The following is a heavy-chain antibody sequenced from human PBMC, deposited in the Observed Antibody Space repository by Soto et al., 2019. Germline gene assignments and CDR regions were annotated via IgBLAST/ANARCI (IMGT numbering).Heavy chain of an antibody. V-gene: IGHV5-10-1*03. J-gene: IGHJ4*02. Sequence: EVQLVQSGAEVKKPGESLRLSCQGSGYRFINYWISWVRQMPGKGLEWVGRIDPSDSYTVYGPSFQGHVTISIDTAINTAFLEWRSLQASDTAMYYCVRHGNGTPFYFDFWGRGTLVPVSS. CDR3: VRHGNGTPFYFDF. D-gene: IGHD1-1*01. CDR2: IDPSDSYT. CDR1: GYRFINYW.